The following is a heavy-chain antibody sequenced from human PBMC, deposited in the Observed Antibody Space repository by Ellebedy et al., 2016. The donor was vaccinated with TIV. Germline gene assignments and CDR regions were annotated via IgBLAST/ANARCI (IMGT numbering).Heavy chain of an antibody. D-gene: IGHD1-1*01. J-gene: IGHJ4*02. CDR2: IKQDGSEK. V-gene: IGHV3-7*03. Sequence: GESLKISCAASGFTFSSYWMSWVRQAPGKGLEWVANIKQDGSEKYYVDSVKGRFTISRDNAKNSLYLQMNSLRAEDTAVYYCAGRAYNWNDGSLFDYWGQGTLVTVSP. CDR3: AGRAYNWNDGSLFDY. CDR1: GFTFSSYW.